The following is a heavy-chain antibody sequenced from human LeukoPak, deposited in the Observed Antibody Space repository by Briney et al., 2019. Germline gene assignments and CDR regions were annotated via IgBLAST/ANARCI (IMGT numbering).Heavy chain of an antibody. CDR3: ARGFTMFRGVITYYFDY. V-gene: IGHV3-33*01. D-gene: IGHD3-10*01. CDR2: LWYDGSNK. J-gene: IGHJ4*02. CDR1: GFTFSSYG. Sequence: GGSLRLSCAASGFTFSSYGMHWVRQAPGKGLEWVAVLWYDGSNKYYADSVKGRFTISRDNSKNTLYLQMNSLRAEDTAVYYCARGFTMFRGVITYYFDYWGQGTLVTVSS.